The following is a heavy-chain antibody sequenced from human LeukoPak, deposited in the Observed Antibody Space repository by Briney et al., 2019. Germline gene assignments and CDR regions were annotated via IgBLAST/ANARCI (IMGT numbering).Heavy chain of an antibody. CDR1: GSSFTSYW. J-gene: IGHJ4*02. V-gene: IGHV5-51*01. CDR2: IYPGDSDT. CDR3: ARQNGAVAGPFDY. Sequence: HGESLKISCQGSGSSFTSYWIGWVRQLPGKGLEWMGIIYPGDSDTRYSPSFQGQVTISADKSVSTAYLQWSSLKASDTAVYYCARQNGAVAGPFDYWGQGTLVTVSS. D-gene: IGHD6-19*01.